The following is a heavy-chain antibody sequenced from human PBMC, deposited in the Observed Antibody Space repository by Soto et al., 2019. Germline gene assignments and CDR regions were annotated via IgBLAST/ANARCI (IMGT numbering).Heavy chain of an antibody. Sequence: GGSLRLSCAASAFTFSDYYMSWIRQAPGKGLEWVSYISSSGSTLYYADSVKGRFTISRDNAKNSLYLQMNSLRAEDTAVYYCARALGTITGGLTGVWGQGTLVTVSS. CDR2: ISSSGSTL. V-gene: IGHV3-11*01. CDR1: AFTFSDYY. CDR3: ARALGTITGGLTGV. J-gene: IGHJ4*02. D-gene: IGHD1-20*01.